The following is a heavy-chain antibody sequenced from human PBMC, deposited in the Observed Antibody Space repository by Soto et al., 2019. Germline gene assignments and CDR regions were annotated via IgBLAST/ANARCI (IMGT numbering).Heavy chain of an antibody. CDR1: GGSMSTGDYY. V-gene: IGHV4-30-4*01. Sequence: QVQLQQPGPGLVKTSQTLSLTWTVSGGSMSTGDYYWSWIPQPPGKGLEWIRYNYYSGSYYYNLSRKSRISISVDTSKNQFCLKLRSVTAADTAVYYCGRVNVAPAPGPMEYWGQGRLVTVSS. J-gene: IGHJ4*02. D-gene: IGHD3-10*01. CDR2: NYYSGSY. CDR3: GRVNVAPAPGPMEY.